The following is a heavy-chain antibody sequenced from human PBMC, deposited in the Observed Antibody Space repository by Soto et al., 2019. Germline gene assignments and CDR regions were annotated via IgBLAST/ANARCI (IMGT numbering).Heavy chain of an antibody. V-gene: IGHV2-5*02. CDR1: GFSLSTTGVG. D-gene: IGHD5-18*01. J-gene: IGHJ5*02. CDR2: IYWDGDR. Sequence: QITLKESGPTLVEPTQTLTLTCSFSGFSLSTTGVGVGWLRQAPGKALECLGIIYWDGDRRYNPSLNNRLSITKDTSNNQVVLTMTYMEPVDTATYYCVHRVMYSTSWDVGWFDPWGQGTLVTVS. CDR3: VHRVMYSTSWDVGWFDP.